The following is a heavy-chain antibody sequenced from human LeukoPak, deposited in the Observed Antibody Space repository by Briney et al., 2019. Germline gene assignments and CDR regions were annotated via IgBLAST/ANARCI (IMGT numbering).Heavy chain of an antibody. CDR2: MNQDGSGK. Sequence: GGSLRLSCAASGVTFSSYWMSWVRQTPGKGLEWVANMNQDGSGKYYLDSVKGRFTISRDNAENSVFLQMNSLRAEDTAVYYCARDHGRYCSGGSCYFGGFFEYWGQGTLGTVSS. D-gene: IGHD2-15*01. CDR3: ARDHGRYCSGGSCYFGGFFEY. J-gene: IGHJ4*02. V-gene: IGHV3-7*03. CDR1: GVTFSSYW.